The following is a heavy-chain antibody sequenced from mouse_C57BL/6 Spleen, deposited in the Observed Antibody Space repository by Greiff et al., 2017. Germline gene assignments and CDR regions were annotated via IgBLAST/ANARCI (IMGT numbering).Heavy chain of an antibody. J-gene: IGHJ3*01. Sequence: DVMLVESGGGLVKPGGSLKLSCAASGFTFSSYAMSWVRQTPEKRLEWVATISDGGSYTYYPDNVKGRFTISRDNAKNNLYLQMSHLKSEDTAMYCCAREGAMVTPAWFAYWGQGTLVTVSA. CDR3: AREGAMVTPAWFAY. CDR1: GFTFSSYA. V-gene: IGHV5-4*01. CDR2: ISDGGSYT. D-gene: IGHD2-2*01.